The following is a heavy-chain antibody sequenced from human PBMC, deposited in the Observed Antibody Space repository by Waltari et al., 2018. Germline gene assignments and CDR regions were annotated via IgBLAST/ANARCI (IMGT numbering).Heavy chain of an antibody. Sequence: QVQLVESGGGVVQPGRSLRLSCTASGFTFSSYGMHWVRQAPGKGREWVAVRSYDESNKFYGDSVKGRFTISRDNSKNTLYLQMHSLRAEDTAVYYCAKVQDTDLYYFENWGQGTLVTVSS. D-gene: IGHD3-3*01. CDR2: RSYDESNK. J-gene: IGHJ4*02. CDR1: GFTFSSYG. V-gene: IGHV3-30*18. CDR3: AKVQDTDLYYFEN.